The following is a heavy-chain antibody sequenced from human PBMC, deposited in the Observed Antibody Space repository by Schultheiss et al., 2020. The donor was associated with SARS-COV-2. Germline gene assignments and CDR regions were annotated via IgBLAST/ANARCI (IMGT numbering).Heavy chain of an antibody. D-gene: IGHD6-6*01. CDR3: CIAARPWYYYYGMDV. CDR1: GYTFTGYY. Sequence: ASVKVSCKASGYTFTGYYMHWVRQAPGQGLEWMGWINPNSGGTNYAQKIQGRVTMTRDTSISTAYMELSRLRSDDTAVYYCCIAARPWYYYYGMDVWGQGTTVTVSS. J-gene: IGHJ6*02. V-gene: IGHV1-2*02. CDR2: INPNSGGT.